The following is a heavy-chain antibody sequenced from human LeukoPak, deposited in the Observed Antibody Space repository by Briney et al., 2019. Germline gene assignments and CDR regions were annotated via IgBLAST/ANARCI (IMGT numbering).Heavy chain of an antibody. CDR2: VHYSGST. J-gene: IGHJ4*02. D-gene: IGHD3-3*01. Sequence: SETLSLTCTVSGGSISSYYWTWIRQPPGKGPEWIGYVHYSGSTNYNPSLKSRVTISVDTSKNQFSLKVSSVTAADTAVYYCARQYDLWSGYFDYWGQGTLVTVSS. CDR3: ARQYDLWSGYFDY. V-gene: IGHV4-59*08. CDR1: GGSISSYY.